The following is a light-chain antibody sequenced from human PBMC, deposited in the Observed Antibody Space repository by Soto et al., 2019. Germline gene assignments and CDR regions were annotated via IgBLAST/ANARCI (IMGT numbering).Light chain of an antibody. CDR1: QSVSSSY. CDR3: QQYGSSPLT. V-gene: IGKV3-20*01. Sequence: DIVLTQSPGTLSLSPGERATLSCRASQSVSSSYLGWYQQKPGQAPRLLIYGASSRATGIPDRFSGSGSGTDFTLTISRLEPEDFAVYYCQQYGSSPLTFGQGTKVEIK. J-gene: IGKJ1*01. CDR2: GAS.